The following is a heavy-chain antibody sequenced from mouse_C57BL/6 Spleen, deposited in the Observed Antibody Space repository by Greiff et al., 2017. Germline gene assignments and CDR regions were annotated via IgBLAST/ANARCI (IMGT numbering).Heavy chain of an antibody. J-gene: IGHJ4*01. D-gene: IGHD1-1*01. CDR2: INPSNGGT. Sequence: VQLQQPGTELVKPGASVKLSCKASGYTFTSYWMHWVKQRPGQGLEWIGNINPSNGGTNYNEKFKSKATLTVDKSSSTAYMQLSSLTSEDSAVYYGERSGAYYYGSSYAMDYWGQGTSVTVSS. CDR3: ERSGAYYYGSSYAMDY. V-gene: IGHV1-53*01. CDR1: GYTFTSYW.